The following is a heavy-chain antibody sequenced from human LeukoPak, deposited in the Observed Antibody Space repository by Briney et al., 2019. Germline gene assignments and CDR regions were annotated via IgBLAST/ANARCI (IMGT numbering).Heavy chain of an antibody. V-gene: IGHV3-21*01. Sequence: PGGSLRLSCAASGFTFSSYSMNWVRQAPGKGLEWVSSISSSSSYIYYADSVKGRFTISRDNAKNSLYLQMNSLRAEDTAVYYCARGASQYDRISDNSWFDPWGQGTLVTVSS. J-gene: IGHJ5*02. CDR3: ARGASQYDRISDNSWFDP. CDR2: ISSSSSYI. D-gene: IGHD1-14*01. CDR1: GFTFSSYS.